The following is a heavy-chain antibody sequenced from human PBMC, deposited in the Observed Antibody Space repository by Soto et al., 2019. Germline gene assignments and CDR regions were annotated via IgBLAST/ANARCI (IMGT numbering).Heavy chain of an antibody. D-gene: IGHD3-10*01. J-gene: IGHJ4*02. CDR1: GFTFSSYA. CDR3: ANQYYYGSGSYWNHLPFEY. Sequence: PGGSLRLSCAASGFTFSSYAMSWVRQAPGKGLEWVSAISGSGGSTYYADSVKGRFTISRDNSKNTLYLQMNSLRAEDTAVYYCANQYYYGSGSYWNHLPFEYWGQGTLVTVSS. V-gene: IGHV3-23*01. CDR2: ISGSGGST.